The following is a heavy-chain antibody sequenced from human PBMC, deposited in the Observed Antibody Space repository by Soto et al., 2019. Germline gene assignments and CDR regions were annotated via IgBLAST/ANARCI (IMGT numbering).Heavy chain of an antibody. CDR3: ATSKGDLEILKTTVTTFWGPFHI. CDR1: GFTFDDYA. J-gene: IGHJ3*02. V-gene: IGHV3-9*01. CDR2: ISWNSGSR. D-gene: IGHD4-17*01. Sequence: EVQLVESGGGLVQPGRSLRLSCAASGFTFDDYAMHWVRQVPGKGPEWVSGISWNSGSRGYAESVRGRFTISRDNAKNPLLLQMNSLRAEDTALYYCATSKGDLEILKTTVTTFWGPFHIWGQGTMVTVSS.